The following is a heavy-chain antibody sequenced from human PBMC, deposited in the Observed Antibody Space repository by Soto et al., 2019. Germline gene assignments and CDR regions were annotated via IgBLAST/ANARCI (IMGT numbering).Heavy chain of an antibody. Sequence: QVQLVESGGGVVQPGRSLRLSCAASGFTFSSYAMHWVRQAPGKGLEWVAVISYDGSNKYYADSVKGRFTISRDNSKNTLYLHMNSLRAEDTAVYYCARGRGYFDYWGQGTLVTVSS. CDR2: ISYDGSNK. V-gene: IGHV3-30-3*01. J-gene: IGHJ4*02. CDR3: ARGRGYFDY. CDR1: GFTFSSYA.